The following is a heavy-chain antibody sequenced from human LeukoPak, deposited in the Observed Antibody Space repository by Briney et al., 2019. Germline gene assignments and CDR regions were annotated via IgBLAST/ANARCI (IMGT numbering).Heavy chain of an antibody. CDR2: IYYTGNT. CDR3: AAVNGYYYDSSGYPSTFDY. D-gene: IGHD3-22*01. V-gene: IGHV4-39*07. J-gene: IGHJ4*02. CDR1: GDSITGYY. Sequence: SETLSLTCIVSGDSITGYYWGWIRQPPGKGLEWIGNIYYTGNTYYNASLKSRVTISVDTSKNQFSLKLSSVTAADTAVYYCAAVNGYYYDSSGYPSTFDYWGQGTLVTVSS.